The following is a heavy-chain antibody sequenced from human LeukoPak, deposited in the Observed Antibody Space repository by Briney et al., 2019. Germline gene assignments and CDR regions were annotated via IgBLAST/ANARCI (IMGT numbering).Heavy chain of an antibody. J-gene: IGHJ4*02. V-gene: IGHV3-49*03. CDR3: TGGVDILTGPALIDY. D-gene: IGHD3-9*01. Sequence: PGGSLRLSCTASGFTFGDYAMSWFRQAPGKGLEWVGFIRSKAYGGTTEYAASVKGRFTISRDDSKSIAYLQMNSLKTEDTAVYYCTGGVDILTGPALIDYWGQGTLVTVSS. CDR2: IRSKAYGGTT. CDR1: GFTFGDYA.